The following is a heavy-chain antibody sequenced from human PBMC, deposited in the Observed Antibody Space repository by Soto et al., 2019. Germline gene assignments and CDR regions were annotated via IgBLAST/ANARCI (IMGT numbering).Heavy chain of an antibody. J-gene: IGHJ4*02. CDR2: ISYDGSNK. CDR3: ARVSYDFWSGYSTGYYFDY. V-gene: IGHV3-30-3*01. D-gene: IGHD3-3*01. CDR1: GFTFSSYA. Sequence: VVTLRLACAAAGFTFSSYAMHWVRQAPGKGLGWVAVISYDGSNKYYADSVKGRFTISRDNSKNTLYLQMNSLRAEDTAVYYCARVSYDFWSGYSTGYYFDYWGQGTLVTVSS.